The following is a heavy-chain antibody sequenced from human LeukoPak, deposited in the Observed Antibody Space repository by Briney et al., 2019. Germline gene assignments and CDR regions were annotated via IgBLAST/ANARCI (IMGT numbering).Heavy chain of an antibody. D-gene: IGHD3-3*01. J-gene: IGHJ6*03. CDR2: ISYSGST. CDR1: GGSISSSSYY. CDR3: ANSNRGEIFGVESYYYYMDV. Sequence: SETLSLTCTVSGGSISSSSYYWGWIRQPPGMGLEWIGSISYSGSTYYNPSLKSRVTISVDTSKNQFSLKLSSVTAADTAVYYCANSNRGEIFGVESYYYYMDVWGKGTTVTVSS. V-gene: IGHV4-39*01.